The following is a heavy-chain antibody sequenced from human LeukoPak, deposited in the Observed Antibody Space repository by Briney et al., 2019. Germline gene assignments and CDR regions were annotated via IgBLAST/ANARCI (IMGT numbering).Heavy chain of an antibody. CDR1: GGSFSGYY. J-gene: IGHJ4*02. CDR2: INHSGST. V-gene: IGHV4-34*01. D-gene: IGHD3-10*01. Sequence: SETLSLTCAVYGGSFSGYYWSWIRQPPGKGLEWIGEINHSGSTNYNPSLKSRVTIPVDTSKNQFSLKLNSVTAADTAVYYCARRSYFDYWGQGTLVTVSS. CDR3: ARRSYFDY.